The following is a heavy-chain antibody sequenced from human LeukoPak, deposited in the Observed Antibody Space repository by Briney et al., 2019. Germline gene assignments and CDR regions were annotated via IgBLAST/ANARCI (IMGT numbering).Heavy chain of an antibody. J-gene: IGHJ4*02. CDR2: IYHSGST. CDR1: GGSISSGNW. D-gene: IGHD2-2*01. CDR3: ASPPLNCSSTSCYGRYFDY. V-gene: IGHV4-4*02. Sequence: PSGTLSLTCAVSGGSISSGNWWSWVRHPPGKGLEWMGEIYHSGSTNYNPSLKSRVTISVDKSKNQFSLKLSSVTAADTAVYYCASPPLNCSSTSCYGRYFDYWGQGTLVTVSS.